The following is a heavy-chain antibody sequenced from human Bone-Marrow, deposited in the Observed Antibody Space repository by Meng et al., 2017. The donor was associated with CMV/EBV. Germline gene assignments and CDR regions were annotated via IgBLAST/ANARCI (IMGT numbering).Heavy chain of an antibody. CDR3: ARDGNKDYGIDV. J-gene: IGHJ6*01. Sequence: GESLKISCEVSGFTFGDYYMSWIRRAPGKGLEWIAYISSSSETIYYADSIKGRFTVSRENDKSLLYLQMNSLRPEDTAVYFCARDGNKDYGIDVWGRGTTVTVSS. CDR1: GFTFGDYY. D-gene: IGHD1-1*01. CDR2: ISSSSETI. V-gene: IGHV3-11*01.